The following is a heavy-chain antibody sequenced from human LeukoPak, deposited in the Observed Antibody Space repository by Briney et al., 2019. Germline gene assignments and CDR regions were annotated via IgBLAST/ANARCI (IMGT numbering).Heavy chain of an antibody. V-gene: IGHV1-18*01. CDR1: GYTFTSYG. CDR2: ISAYNGDT. Sequence: EASVKVSCKASGYTFTSYGISWVRQAPGQGLEWIGWISAYNGDTNYAQKLQGRVTMTTDTSTSTAYMELRSLRSDDTAVYYCARSDEGSGYYHGLDYWGQGTLVTVSS. D-gene: IGHD3-22*01. CDR3: ARSDEGSGYYHGLDY. J-gene: IGHJ4*02.